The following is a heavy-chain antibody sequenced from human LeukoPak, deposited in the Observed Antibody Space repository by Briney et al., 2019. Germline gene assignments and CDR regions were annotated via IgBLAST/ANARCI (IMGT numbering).Heavy chain of an antibody. CDR3: ARQYPYSSSWSPDTFDI. Sequence: GGSLRLSCAASGFSFSSYNMNWVRQAPGKGLEWVSSISSSSVYIDYADSVKGRFTISRDNAKNSLYLQMSSLRAEDTAVYYCARQYPYSSSWSPDTFDIWGQGTMVTVSS. CDR2: ISSSSVYI. D-gene: IGHD6-13*01. J-gene: IGHJ3*02. CDR1: GFSFSSYN. V-gene: IGHV3-21*01.